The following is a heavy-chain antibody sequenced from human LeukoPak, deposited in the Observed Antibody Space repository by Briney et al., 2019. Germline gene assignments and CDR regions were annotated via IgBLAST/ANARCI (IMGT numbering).Heavy chain of an antibody. V-gene: IGHV3-66*01. J-gene: IGHJ4*02. CDR1: GFTVSSNY. CDR3: AKDRISEDGYNFPDS. Sequence: PGGSLRLSCAASGFTVSSNYMSWVRQAPGKGLEWVSVIYSGGSTYYADSVKGRFTISRDNSKNTLSLQMNNVKNEDTAVYYCAKDRISEDGYNFPDSLGPGTLVSVSS. CDR2: IYSGGST. D-gene: IGHD5-24*01.